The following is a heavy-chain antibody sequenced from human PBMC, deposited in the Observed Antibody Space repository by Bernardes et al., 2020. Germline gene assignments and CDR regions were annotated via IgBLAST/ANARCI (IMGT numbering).Heavy chain of an antibody. CDR3: ARVQPPHSYGPGGYYYYGMDV. CDR2: IGTAGDT. CDR1: GFTFSSYD. J-gene: IGHJ6*02. D-gene: IGHD5-18*01. Sequence: GGSLRLSCAASGFTFSSYDMHWVRQATGKGLEWVSAIGTAGDTYYPGSVKGRFTISRENAKNSLYLQMNSLRAGDTAVYYCARVQPPHSYGPGGYYYYGMDVWGQGTTVTVSS. V-gene: IGHV3-13*01.